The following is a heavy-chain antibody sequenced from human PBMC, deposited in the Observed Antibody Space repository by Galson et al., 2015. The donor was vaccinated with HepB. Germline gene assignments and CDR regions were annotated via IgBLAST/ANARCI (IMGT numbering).Heavy chain of an antibody. J-gene: IGHJ6*02. D-gene: IGHD2-2*01. V-gene: IGHV1-69*06. CDR3: ARDYCSSTSCYLLIALRGMDV. CDR2: IIPIFGTA. CDR1: GGTFSSYA. Sequence: SVKVSCKASGGTFSSYAISWVRQAPGQGLEWMGGIIPIFGTANYAQKFQGRVTITADKSTSTAYMELSSLRSEDTAVYYCARDYCSSTSCYLLIALRGMDVSTPGTPVTGAS.